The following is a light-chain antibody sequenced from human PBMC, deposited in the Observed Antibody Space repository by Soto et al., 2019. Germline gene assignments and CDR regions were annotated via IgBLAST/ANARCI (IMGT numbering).Light chain of an antibody. CDR3: QRYNRYQVA. CDR1: QSISSW. Sequence: DIHMTQSPSTLSASVGDRFTITCLASQSISSWLDWYQQKPGKAPKLLIYDASNLESGVPSRFSGSGYGTEFTLAISSLKPDDFATYYCQRYNRYQVACGPGTRLEIK. V-gene: IGKV1-5*01. J-gene: IGKJ5*01. CDR2: DAS.